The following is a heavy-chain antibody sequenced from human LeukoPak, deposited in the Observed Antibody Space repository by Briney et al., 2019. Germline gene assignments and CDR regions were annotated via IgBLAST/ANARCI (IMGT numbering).Heavy chain of an antibody. CDR1: GFTFSSYA. J-gene: IGHJ4*02. CDR3: AKVTFGGVIADHFDS. D-gene: IGHD3-16*02. Sequence: GGSLRLAWAASGFTFSSYAMSWVRQPPGKGLEWVSAISGSGGNTYYADSVKGRFTISRDNSKNTLYLQMNSLRAEDTAVYYCAKVTFGGVIADHFDSWGQGTLVTVSS. V-gene: IGHV3-23*01. CDR2: ISGSGGNT.